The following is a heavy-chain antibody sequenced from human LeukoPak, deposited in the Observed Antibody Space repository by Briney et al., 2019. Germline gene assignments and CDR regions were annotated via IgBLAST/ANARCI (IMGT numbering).Heavy chain of an antibody. Sequence: ASVKVSCKASGYTFTSYDINWVRPATGQGLEWMGWMNPNSGNTGYAQKFQGRVTMTRNTSISTAYMELSSLRSEDTAVYYCARTLTYYYDSSGYYPPLGYWGQGTLVTVSS. J-gene: IGHJ4*02. D-gene: IGHD3-22*01. V-gene: IGHV1-8*01. CDR3: ARTLTYYYDSSGYYPPLGY. CDR1: GYTFTSYD. CDR2: MNPNSGNT.